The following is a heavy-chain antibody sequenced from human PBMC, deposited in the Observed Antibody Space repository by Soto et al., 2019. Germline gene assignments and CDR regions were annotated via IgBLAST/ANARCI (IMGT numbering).Heavy chain of an antibody. Sequence: SETLSLTCAVYGGSFSGYYWSWIRQPPGKGLEWIGEINHSGSTNYNPSLKSRVTISVDTSKNQFSLKLSSVTAADTAVYYCAGYSSSSWFDPWGQGTLVTVSS. CDR2: INHSGST. D-gene: IGHD6-6*01. CDR3: AGYSSSSWFDP. J-gene: IGHJ5*02. V-gene: IGHV4-34*01. CDR1: GGSFSGYY.